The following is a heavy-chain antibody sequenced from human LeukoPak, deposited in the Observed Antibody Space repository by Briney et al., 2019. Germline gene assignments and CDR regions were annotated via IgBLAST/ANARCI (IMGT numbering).Heavy chain of an antibody. Sequence: GGPLRLFCAASGFTFRSYAMRWVRQAPGRGLEWVSDLCWCGRSTYYAHSVKGRFTNSRHNSKKTLYLQMNSLRAEDTTVYYFAKVGSIAADFDYWGQGTLVTVSS. D-gene: IGHD6-6*01. CDR2: LCWCGRST. J-gene: IGHJ4*02. V-gene: IGHV3-23*01. CDR1: GFTFRSYA. CDR3: AKVGSIAADFDY.